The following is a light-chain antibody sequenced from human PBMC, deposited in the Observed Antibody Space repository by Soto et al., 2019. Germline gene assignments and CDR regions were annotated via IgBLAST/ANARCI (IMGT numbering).Light chain of an antibody. CDR1: NIGNKR. CDR2: DVS. Sequence: SYELTQPPSVSVAPGQTARITCGGNNIGNKRVHWYQQKPGQAPVLVVYDVSERPSGVPDRFSGSKSGNTGNTASLTISGLQAEDEADYYCCSYAGSYTHVFGSGTKLTVL. CDR3: CSYAGSYTHV. J-gene: IGLJ1*01. V-gene: IGLV3-21*02.